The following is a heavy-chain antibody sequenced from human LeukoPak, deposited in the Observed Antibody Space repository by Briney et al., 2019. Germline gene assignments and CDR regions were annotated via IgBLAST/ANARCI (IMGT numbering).Heavy chain of an antibody. D-gene: IGHD4-11*01. CDR2: IIPIFGIA. Sequence: GSSVKVSCKASGGTFSSSAISWVRHGPGQGLEWMGRIIPIFGIANYAQKFQGRVTITADKSTSTAYMQLISLRSEDTAVYYCARGHYSSDYWGQGTLVTVSS. CDR3: ARGHYSSDY. CDR1: GGTFSSSA. V-gene: IGHV1-69*04. J-gene: IGHJ4*02.